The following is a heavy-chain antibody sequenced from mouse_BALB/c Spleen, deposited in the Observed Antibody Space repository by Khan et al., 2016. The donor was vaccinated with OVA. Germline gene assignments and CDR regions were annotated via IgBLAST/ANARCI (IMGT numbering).Heavy chain of an antibody. Sequence: VQLKESGPGLVAPSQSLSITCTVSGFSLTNYGVHWVRQPPGKGLEWLGVIWTGGSTNYNSALMSRLSISKDNSKSQVFLKMNSLQTEDTAMYYCARYYGNYGGYFDVWGAGTTVTVSS. CDR1: GFSLTNYG. CDR2: IWTGGST. V-gene: IGHV2-9*02. D-gene: IGHD2-1*01. J-gene: IGHJ1*01. CDR3: ARYYGNYGGYFDV.